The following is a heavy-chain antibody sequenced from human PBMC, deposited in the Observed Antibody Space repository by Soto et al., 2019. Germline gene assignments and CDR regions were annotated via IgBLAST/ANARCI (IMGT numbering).Heavy chain of an antibody. Sequence: RLSCAASGFTFSSYDMHWFRQATGKGLEWVSAIGTAGDTYYSGSVKGRFTISRENAKNSLYLQMNSLRAGDTAVYYCARGGIVGATTDDAFDIWGQGTMVTVSS. D-gene: IGHD1-26*01. CDR3: ARGGIVGATTDDAFDI. CDR1: GFTFSSYD. CDR2: IGTAGDT. J-gene: IGHJ3*02. V-gene: IGHV3-13*01.